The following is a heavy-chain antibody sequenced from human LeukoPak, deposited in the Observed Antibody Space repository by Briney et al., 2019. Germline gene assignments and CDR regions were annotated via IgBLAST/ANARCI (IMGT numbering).Heavy chain of an antibody. J-gene: IGHJ4*02. D-gene: IGHD6-13*01. CDR2: IYTSGST. CDR3: ASETSTGYSSSWYEELEFFYFDY. V-gene: IGHV4-4*07. Sequence: SETLSLTCTVSGGSISSYYWSWIRQPAGKGLEWIGRIYTSGSTNYNPSLKSRVTMSVDTSKNQFSLKLSSVTAADTAVYYCASETSTGYSSSWYEELEFFYFDYWGQGTLVTVSS. CDR1: GGSISSYY.